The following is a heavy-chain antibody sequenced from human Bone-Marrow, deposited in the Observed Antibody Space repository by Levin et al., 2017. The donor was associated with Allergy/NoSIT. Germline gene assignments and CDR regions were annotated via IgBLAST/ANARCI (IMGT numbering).Heavy chain of an antibody. D-gene: IGHD3-9*01. CDR3: AIATLRYFDWPVTDY. Sequence: ASVKVSCKVSGFTLTALSIYWVRQAPGKGLEWMGSFNPEDAETIYAQQFQGRLTMTEDTSTDTAYMELSTLISDDTAVYYCAIATLRYFDWPVTDYWGQGTLVTVSS. V-gene: IGHV1-24*01. CDR2: FNPEDAET. CDR1: GFTLTALS. J-gene: IGHJ4*02.